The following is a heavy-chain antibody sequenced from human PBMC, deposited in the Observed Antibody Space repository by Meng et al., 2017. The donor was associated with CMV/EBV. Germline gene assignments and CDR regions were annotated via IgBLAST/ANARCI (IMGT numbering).Heavy chain of an antibody. J-gene: IGHJ4*02. CDR3: AHRRQHLQGRGFDY. D-gene: IGHD3-10*01. V-gene: IGHV2-5*01. CDR2: IYWNDDK. CDR1: GFSLSTSGVG. Sequence: SGPTLVTPTQTLTLTRTFSGFSLSTSGVGVGWIRQPPGKALEWLALIYWNDDKRYSPSLKSRLTINKDTSKNQVVLTMTNMDPVDTATYYCAHRRQHLQGRGFDYWGQGTLVTVSS.